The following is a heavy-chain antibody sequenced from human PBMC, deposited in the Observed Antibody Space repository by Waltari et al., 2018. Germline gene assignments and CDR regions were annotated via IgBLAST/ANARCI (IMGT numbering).Heavy chain of an antibody. V-gene: IGHV3-23*03. Sequence: EVQLLESGGGLVQPGGSLRLSCAASGFTFSSYAMSWVRQAPGEGVEWVSVIYSGGSTYYADSVKGRFTISRDNSKNTLYLQMNSLRAEDTAVYYCAKDRSSSSPIDYWGQGTLVTVSS. CDR2: IYSGGST. CDR1: GFTFSSYA. CDR3: AKDRSSSSPIDY. J-gene: IGHJ4*02. D-gene: IGHD6-6*01.